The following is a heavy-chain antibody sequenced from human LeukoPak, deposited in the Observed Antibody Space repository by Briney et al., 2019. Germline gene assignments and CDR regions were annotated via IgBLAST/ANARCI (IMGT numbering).Heavy chain of an antibody. D-gene: IGHD3-22*01. CDR1: GYTFTGYY. CDR2: INPNSGGT. V-gene: IGHV1-2*06. J-gene: IGHJ4*02. CDR3: ARGYYYDSSGYPRDLDY. Sequence: ASVKVSCKASGYTFTGYYMHWVRQAPGQGLEWMGRINPNSGGTNYAQKFQGRVTMTGDTSISTAYMELSRLRSDDTAVYYCARGYYYDSSGYPRDLDYWGQGTLVTVSS.